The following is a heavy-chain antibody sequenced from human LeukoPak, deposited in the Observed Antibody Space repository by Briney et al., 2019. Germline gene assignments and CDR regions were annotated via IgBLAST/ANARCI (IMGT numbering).Heavy chain of an antibody. CDR3: ARAHSKMTTATETDY. V-gene: IGHV3-30-3*01. D-gene: IGHD4-17*01. Sequence: GRSLRLSCAASEFTFSGYAMHWVRQAPGKGLDWVAVISHDGNNKYYADSVKGRFTISRDNSRNTLYLQMNSLRAEDTAVYYCARAHSKMTTATETDYWGQGTLVTVSS. J-gene: IGHJ4*02. CDR2: ISHDGNNK. CDR1: EFTFSGYA.